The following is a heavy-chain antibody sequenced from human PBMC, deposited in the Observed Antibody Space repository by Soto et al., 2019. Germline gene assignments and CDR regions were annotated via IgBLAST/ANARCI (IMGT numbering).Heavy chain of an antibody. CDR3: ARGPPYGAHFDY. D-gene: IGHD4-17*01. V-gene: IGHV1-3*01. Sequence: ASVKVSCKASGYTLTSYAMHWVRQAPGQRLEWMGWINAGNGNTKYSQKFQGRVTITRDTSASTAYMELSSLRSEDTAVYYCARGPPYGAHFDYWGQGTLVTVSS. CDR2: INAGNGNT. J-gene: IGHJ4*02. CDR1: GYTLTSYA.